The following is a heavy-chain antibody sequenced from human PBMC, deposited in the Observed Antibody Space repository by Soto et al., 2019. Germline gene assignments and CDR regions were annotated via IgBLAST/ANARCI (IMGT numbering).Heavy chain of an antibody. J-gene: IGHJ6*02. V-gene: IGHV1-69*06. D-gene: IGHD2-21*01. CDR2: IIPIFGTA. CDR1: GGTFSSYA. Sequence: SVKVSCKASGGTFSSYAISWVRQAPGQGLEWLGGIIPIFGTANYAQKFQGRVTITADKSTSTAYMELSSLRSEDTAVYYCASRVASFSLFSGYYGMDVWGQGTTVTVSS. CDR3: ASRVASFSLFSGYYGMDV.